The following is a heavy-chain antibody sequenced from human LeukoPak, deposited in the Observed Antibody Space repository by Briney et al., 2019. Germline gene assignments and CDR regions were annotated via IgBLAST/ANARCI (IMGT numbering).Heavy chain of an antibody. D-gene: IGHD3-22*01. J-gene: IGHJ4*02. CDR1: GGTFSSYA. Sequence: SVKVSCKASGGTFSSYAISWVRQAPGQGLEWMGRIIPILGIANYAQKFQGRVTITADKSTSAAYMELSSLRSEDTAVYYCARDRGRDYYDSSGYYYFDYWGQGTLVTVSS. CDR2: IIPILGIA. CDR3: ARDRGRDYYDSSGYYYFDY. V-gene: IGHV1-69*04.